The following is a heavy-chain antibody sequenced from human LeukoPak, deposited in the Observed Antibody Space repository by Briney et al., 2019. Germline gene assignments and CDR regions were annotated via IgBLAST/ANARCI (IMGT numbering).Heavy chain of an antibody. V-gene: IGHV4-34*01. Sequence: SGTLSLTCAVYGGSFSGYYWSWIRQPPGKGLEWIGEINHSGSTNYNPSLKSRVTISVDTSKNPFSMKLSSVTAADTAVYYCARGRLVRGVHFDYWGQGTLVTVSS. CDR2: INHSGST. D-gene: IGHD3-10*01. CDR1: GGSFSGYY. CDR3: ARGRLVRGVHFDY. J-gene: IGHJ4*02.